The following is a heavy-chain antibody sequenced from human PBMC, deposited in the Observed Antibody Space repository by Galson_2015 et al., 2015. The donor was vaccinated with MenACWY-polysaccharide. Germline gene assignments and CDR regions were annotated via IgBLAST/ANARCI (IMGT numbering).Heavy chain of an antibody. Sequence: ETLSLTCAVSGCSISSGYYWGWIRQPPGKGLEWIGSIYHSGSTYYNPSLKSRVTISVDTSKNQFSLKLSSVTAADTAVYYCARVEKYSGSYYILHWGQGTLVTVTS. D-gene: IGHD1-26*01. J-gene: IGHJ4*02. CDR1: GCSISSGYY. CDR3: ARVEKYSGSYYILH. V-gene: IGHV4-38-2*01. CDR2: IYHSGST.